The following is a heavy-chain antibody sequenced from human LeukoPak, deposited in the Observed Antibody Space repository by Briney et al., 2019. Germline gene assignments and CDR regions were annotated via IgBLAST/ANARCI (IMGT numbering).Heavy chain of an antibody. V-gene: IGHV3-30-3*01. Sequence: PGGSLRLSCAASGFTFSSYAMHWVRQAPGKGLEWVAVISYDGSNKYYADSVKGRFTISRDNSKNTLYLQMNSLRAEDTAVYYCAKDHYYDSSGYYSPYSYFDYWGQGTLVTVSS. CDR3: AKDHYYDSSGYYSPYSYFDY. CDR2: ISYDGSNK. J-gene: IGHJ4*02. D-gene: IGHD3-22*01. CDR1: GFTFSSYA.